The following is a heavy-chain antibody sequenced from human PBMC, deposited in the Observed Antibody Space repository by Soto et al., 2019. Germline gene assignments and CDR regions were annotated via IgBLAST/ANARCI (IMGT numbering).Heavy chain of an antibody. J-gene: IGHJ6*02. CDR1: GGSISSSSYY. CDR3: ATNYAYYYYYGMDV. CDR2: IYYSGST. D-gene: IGHD4-4*01. V-gene: IGHV4-39*01. Sequence: SETLSLTCTVSGGSISSSSYYWGWIRQPPGKGLEWIGSIYYSGSTYYNPPLKSRVTISVDTSKNQFSLKLSSVTAADTAVYYCATNYAYYYYYGMDVWGQGTTVTVSS.